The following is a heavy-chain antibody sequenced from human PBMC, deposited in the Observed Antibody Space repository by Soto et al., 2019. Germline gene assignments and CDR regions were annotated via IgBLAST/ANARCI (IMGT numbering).Heavy chain of an antibody. J-gene: IGHJ4*02. D-gene: IGHD5-12*01. CDR2: IYYSGST. Sequence: SETLSLTCTVPGGSISSSSYYWGWIRQPPGKGLEWIGSIYYSGSTYYNPSLKSRVTISVDTSKNQFSLRLSSVTAADTAVYYCALVDGYNPFDYWGQGTLVTVSS. CDR3: ALVDGYNPFDY. V-gene: IGHV4-39*01. CDR1: GGSISSSSYY.